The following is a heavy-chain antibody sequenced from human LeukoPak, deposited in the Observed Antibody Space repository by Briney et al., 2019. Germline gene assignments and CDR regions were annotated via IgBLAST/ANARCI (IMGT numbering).Heavy chain of an antibody. J-gene: IGHJ4*02. D-gene: IGHD1-7*01. Sequence: SETLSLTCTVSGDSISSGDYYWSWIRQPAGKGLECIGRIHRSGSTDYNPSLKSRVTMSVDTSKNQFSLTLSSVTAADTAIYYCARGPGGTTGEAFDYWGQGTLVTVSS. CDR2: IHRSGST. CDR3: ARGPGGTTGEAFDY. V-gene: IGHV4-61*02. CDR1: GDSISSGDYY.